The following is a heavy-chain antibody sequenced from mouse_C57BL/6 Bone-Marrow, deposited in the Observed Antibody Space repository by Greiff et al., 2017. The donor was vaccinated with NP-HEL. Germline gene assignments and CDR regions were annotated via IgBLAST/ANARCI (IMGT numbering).Heavy chain of an antibody. CDR3: ALYPSHDYYAMDY. D-gene: IGHD5-1*01. CDR2: IAPANGNT. Sequence: EVQLVESVAELVRPGASVKLSCTASGFNIKNTYMHWVKQRPEQGLEWIGRIAPANGNTKYAPKFQGKATITAETSSNTAYLQLSSLTSEDTAIYYCALYPSHDYYAMDYWGQGTSVTVSS. J-gene: IGHJ4*01. CDR1: GFNIKNTY. V-gene: IGHV14-3*01.